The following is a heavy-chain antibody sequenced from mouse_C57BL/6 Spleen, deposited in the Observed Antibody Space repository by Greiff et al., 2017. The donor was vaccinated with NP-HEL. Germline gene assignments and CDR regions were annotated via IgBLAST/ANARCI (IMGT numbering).Heavy chain of an antibody. D-gene: IGHD1-1*01. CDR2: IWSGGST. Sequence: VMLVESGPGLVQPSQSLSITCTVSGFSLTSYGVHWVRQSPGKGLEWLGVIWSGGSTDYNAAFISRLSLSKDNSKSQVFFKMNSLQADDTAIYYFARNKHYYGSSYWFAYWGQGALVTVSA. V-gene: IGHV2-2*01. J-gene: IGHJ3*01. CDR1: GFSLTSYG. CDR3: ARNKHYYGSSYWFAY.